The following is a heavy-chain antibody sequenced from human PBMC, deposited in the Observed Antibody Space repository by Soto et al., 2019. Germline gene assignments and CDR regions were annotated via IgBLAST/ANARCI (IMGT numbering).Heavy chain of an antibody. CDR2: IYYSGST. CDR3: ARSPPGIAAAGTFGY. D-gene: IGHD6-13*01. J-gene: IGHJ4*02. Sequence: ETLSLTCTVSGGSISSSSYYWGWIRQPPGKGLEWIGSIYYSGSTYYNPSLKSRVTISVDTSKNQFSLKLSSVTAADTAVYYCARSPPGIAAAGTFGYWGQGTLVTVSS. CDR1: GGSISSSSYY. V-gene: IGHV4-39*01.